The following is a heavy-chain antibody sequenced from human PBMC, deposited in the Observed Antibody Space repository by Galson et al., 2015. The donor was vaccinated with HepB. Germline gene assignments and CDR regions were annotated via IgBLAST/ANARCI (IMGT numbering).Heavy chain of an antibody. Sequence: SVKVSCKASGYTFTSYGISWVRQAPGQGLEWMGWISAYNGNTNYAQKLQGRVTMTTDTSTSTAYMELRSLRSDDTAVYYCARDSILGALLVLGFDYWGQGTLVTVSS. D-gene: IGHD2-8*02. CDR1: GYTFTSYG. CDR3: ARDSILGALLVLGFDY. CDR2: ISAYNGNT. V-gene: IGHV1-18*01. J-gene: IGHJ4*02.